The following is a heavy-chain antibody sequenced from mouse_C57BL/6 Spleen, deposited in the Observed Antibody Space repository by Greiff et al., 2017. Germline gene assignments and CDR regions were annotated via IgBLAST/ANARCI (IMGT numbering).Heavy chain of an antibody. J-gene: IGHJ4*01. CDR3: ATGGYYYGSSYYAMDY. V-gene: IGHV1-50*01. D-gene: IGHD1-1*01. CDR1: GYTFTSYW. Sequence: VQLQQSGAELVKPGASVKLSCKASGYTFTSYWMQWVKQRPGQGLEWIGEIDPSDSYTNYNQKFKGKATLTVDTSSSTAYMQLSSLTSEDSAVYYCATGGYYYGSSYYAMDYWGQGTSVTVSS. CDR2: IDPSDSYT.